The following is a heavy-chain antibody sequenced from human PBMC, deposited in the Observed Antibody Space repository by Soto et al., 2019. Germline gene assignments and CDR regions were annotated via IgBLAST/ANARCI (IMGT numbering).Heavy chain of an antibody. CDR2: INPSGGST. Sequence: QVQLVQSGAEVKKPGASVKVSCKASGYTFTSYYMHWVRQAPGQGLEWMGIINPSGGSTSYAQKFPGRVTMTRDTSTSTVYMELSSLRSEDTAVYYCAGEALRCSGGSCYSQIHNYYYYYGMDVWGQGTTVTVSS. CDR3: AGEALRCSGGSCYSQIHNYYYYYGMDV. CDR1: GYTFTSYY. V-gene: IGHV1-46*01. D-gene: IGHD2-15*01. J-gene: IGHJ6*02.